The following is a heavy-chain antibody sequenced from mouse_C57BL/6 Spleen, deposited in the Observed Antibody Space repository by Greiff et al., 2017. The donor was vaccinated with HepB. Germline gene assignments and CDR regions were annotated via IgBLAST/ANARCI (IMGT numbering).Heavy chain of an antibody. Sequence: QVQLQQPGAELVKPGASVKVSCKASGYTFTSYWMHWVKQRPGQGLEWIGRIHPSDSDTNYNQKFKGKATLTVDKSSSKAYLQLSRLTSEDSAVYYCAKGMAYDSNYGGFYDMDYWGQGTSVTVSS. CDR2: IHPSDSDT. D-gene: IGHD2-5*01. CDR1: GYTFTSYW. CDR3: AKGMAYDSNYGGFYDMDY. J-gene: IGHJ4*01. V-gene: IGHV1-74*01.